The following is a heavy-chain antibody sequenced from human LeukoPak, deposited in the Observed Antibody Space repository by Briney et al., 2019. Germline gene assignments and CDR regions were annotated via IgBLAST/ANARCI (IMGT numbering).Heavy chain of an antibody. V-gene: IGHV3-48*02. CDR1: GFTFSSPG. J-gene: IGHJ4*02. D-gene: IGHD1-1*01. Sequence: GGSLRLSCAASGFTFSSPGMTWVRQAPGKGLEWVSYISSTGNTIYYAGSVEGRFTISRDNAKNSLYLQMNSLRDEDTAVYYCARDGVRYNCFDYWGQGTLVTVSS. CDR2: ISSTGNTI. CDR3: ARDGVRYNCFDY.